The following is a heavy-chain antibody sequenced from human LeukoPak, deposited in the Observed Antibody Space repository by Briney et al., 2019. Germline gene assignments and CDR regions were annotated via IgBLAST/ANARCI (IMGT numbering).Heavy chain of an antibody. Sequence: GGSLRLSCAASGFTFSSYSMNWVRQAPGKGLEWVSYISSSSSTIYYADSVKGRFTISRDNAKNSLYLQMNSLRAEDTAVYYCARDTVTPTSLNDYWGQGTLVTVSS. CDR3: ARDTVTPTSLNDY. D-gene: IGHD4-17*01. CDR1: GFTFSSYS. J-gene: IGHJ4*02. V-gene: IGHV3-48*01. CDR2: ISSSSSTI.